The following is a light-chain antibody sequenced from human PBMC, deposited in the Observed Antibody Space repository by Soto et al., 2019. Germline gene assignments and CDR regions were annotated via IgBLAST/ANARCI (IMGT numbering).Light chain of an antibody. CDR2: AAS. V-gene: IGKV1-17*02. CDR3: LQHNSYPRT. J-gene: IGKJ1*01. CDR1: QGIGND. Sequence: DLQMTQSPSSLSASVGDRVTITCRASQGIGNDVGWYLQKPGKAPKRLIYAASSLPSGVPSRFSGSGSGTEFTLTISNLQPEDLATYYCLQHNSYPRTFGQGTKVEIK.